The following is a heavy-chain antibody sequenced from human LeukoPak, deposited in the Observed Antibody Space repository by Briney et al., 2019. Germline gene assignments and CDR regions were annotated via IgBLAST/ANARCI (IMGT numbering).Heavy chain of an antibody. CDR2: ISSSSSYI. D-gene: IGHD6-6*01. CDR1: GFTFSSYS. J-gene: IGHJ4*02. Sequence: PGGSLRLSCAASGFTFSSYSMNWVRQAPGKGLEWVSSISSSSSYIYYADSVKGRFTISRDNAKNTLYLQMNSLRAEDTAVYYCAKRPDRSPLIDYWGQGTLVTVSS. CDR3: AKRPDRSPLIDY. V-gene: IGHV3-21*04.